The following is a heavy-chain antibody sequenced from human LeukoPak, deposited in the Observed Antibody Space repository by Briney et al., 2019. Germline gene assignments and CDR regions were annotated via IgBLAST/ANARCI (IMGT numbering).Heavy chain of an antibody. CDR3: ARNRRGYWQRDAFDI. D-gene: IGHD3-22*01. CDR2: ISYDGSNK. Sequence: GGSLRLSCAASGFTFSSYAMHWVRQAPGNGLEWVAVISYDGSNKYYADSVKGRFTISRDNSKNTLYLQMNSLRAEDTAVYYCARNRRGYWQRDAFDIWGQGTMVTVSS. V-gene: IGHV3-30*04. J-gene: IGHJ3*02. CDR1: GFTFSSYA.